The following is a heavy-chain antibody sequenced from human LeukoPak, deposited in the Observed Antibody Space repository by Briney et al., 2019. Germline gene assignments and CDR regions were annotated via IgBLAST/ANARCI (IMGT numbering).Heavy chain of an antibody. CDR1: GFTFSSYS. D-gene: IGHD1-26*01. CDR3: ARDLGRSFDY. CDR2: ISSSSSYI. Sequence: PGGSLRLSCAASGFTFSSYSMNWVRQAPGKGLEWVSSISSSSSYIYYADPVKGRFTISRDNAKNSLYLQMNSLRAEDTAVYYCARDLGRSFDYWGQGTLVTVSS. V-gene: IGHV3-21*01. J-gene: IGHJ4*02.